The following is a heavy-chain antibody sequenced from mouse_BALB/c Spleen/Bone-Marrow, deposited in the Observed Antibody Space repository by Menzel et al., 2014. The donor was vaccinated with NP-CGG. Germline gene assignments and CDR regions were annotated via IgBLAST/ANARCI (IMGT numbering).Heavy chain of an antibody. Sequence: VQLQQSGAELVKPGASVKLSCTASGFNIKDTYMHWVKQRPEQGLEWIGRIDPANGNTKYDPKFQGRATITADTSSNTAYQQLSSLTSEDTAVYYCARWLPLAYWGQGTLVTVS. CDR1: GFNIKDTY. CDR2: IDPANGNT. J-gene: IGHJ3*01. V-gene: IGHV14-3*02. CDR3: ARWLPLAY. D-gene: IGHD2-2*01.